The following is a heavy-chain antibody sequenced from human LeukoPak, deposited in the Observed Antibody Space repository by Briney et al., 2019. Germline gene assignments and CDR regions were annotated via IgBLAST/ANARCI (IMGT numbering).Heavy chain of an antibody. Sequence: ASVKGSCKASGYTFTGYYMHWVRQATGQGLAWMGWINPNSGGTNYAQKFQGRVTMTRDTSISTAYMQLSRLRSDDTAVYYCARAKGIAAAGSFDYWGQGTLVTVSS. D-gene: IGHD6-13*01. J-gene: IGHJ4*02. V-gene: IGHV1-2*02. CDR3: ARAKGIAAAGSFDY. CDR2: INPNSGGT. CDR1: GYTFTGYY.